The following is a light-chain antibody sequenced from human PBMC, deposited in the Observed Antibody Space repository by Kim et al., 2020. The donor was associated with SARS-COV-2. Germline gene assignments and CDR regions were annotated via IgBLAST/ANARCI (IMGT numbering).Light chain of an antibody. CDR3: QQFDTSPPVYT. CDR2: GAS. J-gene: IGKJ2*01. CDR1: QSVSSAY. V-gene: IGKV3-20*01. Sequence: PGERATLACRASQSVSSAYLAWYQQTPGQAPRLLIYGASTRATGIPDRFIGSGSGTDFTLTISRLEPEDFAVYYCQQFDTSPPVYTFGQGTKLEI.